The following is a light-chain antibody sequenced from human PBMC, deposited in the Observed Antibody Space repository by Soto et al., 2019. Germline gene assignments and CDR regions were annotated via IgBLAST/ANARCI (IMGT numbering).Light chain of an antibody. CDR3: CSYAGSSTLV. V-gene: IGLV2-23*01. Sequence: QSALTQPASVAGSPGQSITISCTGTISDVGSYKFVSWYQQHPVKAPKLMIYEGSKRPSGVSNRFSGSKAGNTASLTISGIQAEDEADYYFCSYAGSSTLVFGGGTKLTVL. J-gene: IGLJ2*01. CDR1: ISDVGSYKF. CDR2: EGS.